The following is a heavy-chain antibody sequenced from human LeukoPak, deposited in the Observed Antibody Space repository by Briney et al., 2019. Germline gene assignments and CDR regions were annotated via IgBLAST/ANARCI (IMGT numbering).Heavy chain of an antibody. V-gene: IGHV3-74*01. Sequence: SGGSLRLSCAASGFTFSSYWMHWVRQAPGKGLVWVSRINSDGNSTSYADSVKGRFTISRDNAKNTLYLQMNSLRTEDTAVYYCARGSGSYSWYFDLWGRGTLVTVSS. CDR3: ARGSGSYSWYFDL. CDR1: GFTFSSYW. D-gene: IGHD1-26*01. J-gene: IGHJ2*01. CDR2: INSDGNST.